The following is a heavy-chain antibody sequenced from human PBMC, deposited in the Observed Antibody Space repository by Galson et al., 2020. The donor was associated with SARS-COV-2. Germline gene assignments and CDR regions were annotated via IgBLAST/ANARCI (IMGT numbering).Heavy chain of an antibody. J-gene: IGHJ4*02. Sequence: GGSLRLSCAASGFTFDDYAMHWVRQAPGKGLEWVSGISWNSGSIGYADSVKGRFTISRDNAKNSLYLQMNSLRAEDTALYYCAKDRLGAGAEFDYWGQGTLVTVSS. CDR1: GFTFDDYA. CDR2: ISWNSGSI. V-gene: IGHV3-9*01. D-gene: IGHD1-26*01. CDR3: AKDRLGAGAEFDY.